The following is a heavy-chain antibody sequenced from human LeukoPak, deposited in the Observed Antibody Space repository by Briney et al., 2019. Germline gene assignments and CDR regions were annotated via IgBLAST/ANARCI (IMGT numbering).Heavy chain of an antibody. Sequence: SETLSLTCTVSGGSISSDSYYWSWIRQPAGKGLEWIGRIYTSGSTNYSPSLKSRVTISVDTSKNQFSLKLSSVTAAGTAVYYCARCTITPYYFDYWGQGTLVTVSS. CDR1: GGSISSDSYY. J-gene: IGHJ4*02. D-gene: IGHD5-12*01. CDR3: ARCTITPYYFDY. CDR2: IYTSGST. V-gene: IGHV4-61*02.